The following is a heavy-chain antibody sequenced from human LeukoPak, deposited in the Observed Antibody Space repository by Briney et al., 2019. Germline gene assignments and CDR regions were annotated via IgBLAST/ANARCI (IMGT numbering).Heavy chain of an antibody. CDR1: GFTFSNYG. CDR2: ISYDGSDQ. Sequence: PGGSLRLSCAASGFTFSNYGMHWVRQAPGKGLEWVAVISYDGSDQYYADSVKGRFTISRDNSKNTLYLQMNSLRAEDTAVYYCAKVDCSTTSCYWNDAFDIWGQGTMVTVSS. J-gene: IGHJ3*02. D-gene: IGHD2-2*01. V-gene: IGHV3-30*18. CDR3: AKVDCSTTSCYWNDAFDI.